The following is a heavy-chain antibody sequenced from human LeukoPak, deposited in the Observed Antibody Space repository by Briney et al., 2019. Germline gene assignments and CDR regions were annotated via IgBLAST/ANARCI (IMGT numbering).Heavy chain of an antibody. J-gene: IGHJ6*02. D-gene: IGHD3-10*01. CDR1: GFTFSSYE. V-gene: IGHV3-48*03. CDR3: ARDCRGGYFHYHYGIGL. CDR2: ISSSGSTI. Sequence: PGGSLRLSCAASGFTFSSYEMNWVRQAPGKGLEWVSYISSSGSTIYYADSVKGRFTISRDNAKNSLYLQMNSLRAEDTAVYYCARDCRGGYFHYHYGIGLWGQGTTVTVSS.